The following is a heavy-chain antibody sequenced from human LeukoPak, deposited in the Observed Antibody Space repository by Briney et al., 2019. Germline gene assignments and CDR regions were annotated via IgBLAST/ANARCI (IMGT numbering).Heavy chain of an antibody. Sequence: PGEFLRLSSEASGFIFSNYGMHWVRQAPGKGLEWVALIWYDGQTKFYADSVKGRFTISRDNSGNTLFLHMTSLRVEDTAVYYCAREWGRIAVAGGPGYWGQGALVTVSS. CDR1: GFIFSNYG. V-gene: IGHV3-33*01. CDR2: IWYDGQTK. CDR3: AREWGRIAVAGGPGY. D-gene: IGHD6-19*01. J-gene: IGHJ4*02.